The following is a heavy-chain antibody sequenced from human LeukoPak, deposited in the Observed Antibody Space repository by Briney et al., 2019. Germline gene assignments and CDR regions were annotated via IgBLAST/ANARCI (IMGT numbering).Heavy chain of an antibody. CDR2: IWYNGSRK. CDR3: AKDLSASVDWSMDY. D-gene: IGHD3/OR15-3a*01. CDR1: EFTFSAFG. V-gene: IGHV3-33*06. J-gene: IGHJ4*02. Sequence: PGRSLRLSCTASEFTFSAFGMHWVRQAPGKGLEWVAVIWYNGSRKYYADSVKGRFTISRDNSQNTLYLHMNNLRAEDTAVYYCAKDLSASVDWSMDYWGQGTLVTVSS.